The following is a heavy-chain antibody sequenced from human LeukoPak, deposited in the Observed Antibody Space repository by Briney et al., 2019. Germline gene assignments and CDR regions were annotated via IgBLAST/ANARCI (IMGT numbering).Heavy chain of an antibody. CDR1: GFTASSNY. CDR2: IYSGGST. CDR3: ARDDVYVWGDY. D-gene: IGHD3-16*01. Sequence: PGGSLRLSCAASGFTASSNYMSWVRQAPGKGLEWVSVIYSGGSTYYADSVKGRFTISRDNSKNTLYLQMNSLRAEDTAVYYCARDDVYVWGDYWGQGTLVTVSS. V-gene: IGHV3-53*05. J-gene: IGHJ4*02.